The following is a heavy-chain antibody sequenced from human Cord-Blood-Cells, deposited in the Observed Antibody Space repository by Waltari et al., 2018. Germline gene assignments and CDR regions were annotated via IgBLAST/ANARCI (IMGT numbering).Heavy chain of an antibody. D-gene: IGHD6-13*01. CDR3: ARDRAAAATDAFDI. V-gene: IGHV4-4*07. J-gene: IGHJ3*02. Sequence: QVQLQESGPGLVKPSETLSLTCTVSGGSISSYYWSWIRPPAGKGLEWIGRIYTRGSTNYNPSLKSRVTMSVDTSKNQFSLKLSSVTAADTAVYYCARDRAAAATDAFDIWGQGTMVTVSS. CDR1: GGSISSYY. CDR2: IYTRGST.